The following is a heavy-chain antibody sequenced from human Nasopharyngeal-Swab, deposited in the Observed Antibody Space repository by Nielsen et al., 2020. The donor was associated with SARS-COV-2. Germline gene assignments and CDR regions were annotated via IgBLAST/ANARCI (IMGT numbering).Heavy chain of an antibody. CDR3: AKVDYDSSGYDY. Sequence: VRQAPGKGLEWVSGISWNSGSIGYADSVKGRFTISRDNAKNSLYLQMNSLRAEDTALYYCAKVDYDSSGYDYRGQGTLVTVSS. V-gene: IGHV3-9*01. J-gene: IGHJ4*02. CDR2: ISWNSGSI. D-gene: IGHD3-22*01.